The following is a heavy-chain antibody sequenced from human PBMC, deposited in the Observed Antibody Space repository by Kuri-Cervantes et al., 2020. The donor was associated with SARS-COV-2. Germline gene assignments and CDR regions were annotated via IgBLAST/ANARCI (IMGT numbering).Heavy chain of an antibody. CDR3: AKGSSGSYEWFDP. J-gene: IGHJ5*02. Sequence: GESLKISCAASGFTFDDYTMHWVRQAPGKGLEWVSLISWDGGSTYYADSVKGRLTISRDNSKNSLYLQMNSLRTEDTALYYCAKGSSGSYEWFDPWGQGTLVTVSS. CDR1: GFTFDDYT. V-gene: IGHV3-43*01. D-gene: IGHD1-26*01. CDR2: ISWDGGST.